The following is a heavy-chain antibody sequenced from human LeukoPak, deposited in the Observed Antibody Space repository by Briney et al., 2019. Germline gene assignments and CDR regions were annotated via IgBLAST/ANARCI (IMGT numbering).Heavy chain of an antibody. Sequence: ASVKVSCKASGYTFIGYYMHWVRQAPGQGLEWMGWINPNSGGTNYAQKFQGRVTMTRDTSISTAYMELSRLRSDDTAVYYCARDRKQQLVPLFDYWGQGTLVTVSS. J-gene: IGHJ4*02. CDR3: ARDRKQQLVPLFDY. CDR2: INPNSGGT. D-gene: IGHD6-13*01. V-gene: IGHV1-2*02. CDR1: GYTFIGYY.